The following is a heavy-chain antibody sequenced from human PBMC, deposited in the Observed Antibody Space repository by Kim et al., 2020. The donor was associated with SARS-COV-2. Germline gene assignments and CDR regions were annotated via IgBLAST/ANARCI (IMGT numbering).Heavy chain of an antibody. CDR3: TTDPRGFWSGYYSVDY. D-gene: IGHD3-3*01. J-gene: IGHJ4*02. Sequence: GGSLRLSCAASGFTFSNAWMSWVRQAPGKGLEWVGRIKSKTDGGTTDYAAPVKGRFTISRDDSKNTLYLQMNSLKTEDTAVYYCTTDPRGFWSGYYSVDYWGQGTLVTVSS. V-gene: IGHV3-15*01. CDR1: GFTFSNAW. CDR2: IKSKTDGGTT.